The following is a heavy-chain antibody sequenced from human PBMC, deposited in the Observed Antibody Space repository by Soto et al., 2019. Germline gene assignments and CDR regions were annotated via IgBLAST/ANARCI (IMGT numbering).Heavy chain of an antibody. CDR2: ISSSSSYI. CDR1: GFTFISYS. CDR3: ARDNSGWFGELSSPNYYYGMDV. Sequence: GGSLRLSCAASGFTFISYSMNWVRKAPGKGLEWVSSISSSSSYIYYADSVKGRFTISRDNAKNSLYLQMNSLRAEDTAVYYCARDNSGWFGELSSPNYYYGMDVWGQGTMVTVSS. D-gene: IGHD3-10*01. J-gene: IGHJ6*02. V-gene: IGHV3-21*01.